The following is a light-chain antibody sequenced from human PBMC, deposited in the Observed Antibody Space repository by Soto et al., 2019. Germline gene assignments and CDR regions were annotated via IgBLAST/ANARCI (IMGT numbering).Light chain of an antibody. CDR3: QQYGSSIQT. J-gene: IGKJ1*01. CDR1: QSVSSNY. Sequence: IVLTQSPATLSLSPGERATLSCRASQSVSSNYLAWYQQRPGQPPNLLIFGASHRAPDIPDRFSGSGSGTDFTLTISRLEPEDFAVYYCQQYGSSIQTFGQGTKVDIK. CDR2: GAS. V-gene: IGKV3-20*01.